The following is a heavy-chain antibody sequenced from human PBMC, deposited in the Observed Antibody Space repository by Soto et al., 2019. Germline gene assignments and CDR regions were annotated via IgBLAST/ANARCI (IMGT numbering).Heavy chain of an antibody. Sequence: PSETLSLTCAVYGGSFSGYYWSWIRQPPGKGLEWIGEINHSGSTNYNPSLKSRVTISVDTSKNQFSLKLSSVTAADTAVYYCARGANINYDFWSGYYFPLDYYYYYYMDVWGKGTTVTVSS. J-gene: IGHJ6*03. CDR1: GGSFSGYY. CDR3: ARGANINYDFWSGYYFPLDYYYYYYMDV. D-gene: IGHD3-3*01. CDR2: INHSGST. V-gene: IGHV4-34*01.